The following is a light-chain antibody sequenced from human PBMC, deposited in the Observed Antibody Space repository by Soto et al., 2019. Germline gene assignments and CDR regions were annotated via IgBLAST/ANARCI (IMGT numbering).Light chain of an antibody. J-gene: IGKJ1*01. V-gene: IGKV1-5*01. CDR2: DSS. CDR1: QSVRNW. CDR3: QQYDGYSLQT. Sequence: IHMTQYPSTLFASVGDRVTITCRASQSVRNWLAWYQQKPGRAPQLLIYDSSTLEPGVPSRFRGSGSGTEFTLTINGLQPDDFATYYCQQYDGYSLQTFCQVAK.